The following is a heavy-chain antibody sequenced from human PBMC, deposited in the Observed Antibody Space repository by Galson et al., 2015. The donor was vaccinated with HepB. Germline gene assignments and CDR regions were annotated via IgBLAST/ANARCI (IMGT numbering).Heavy chain of an antibody. CDR1: GGTFSSYA. J-gene: IGHJ4*02. Sequence: SVKVSCKASGGTFSSYAFSWVRQAPGQGLEWMGGIIAIFGTANYAQRFQGRLTTTADESASTAYMDLSSLRSEDTAVYYCASGPNPYYDILTGYYVDYWGQGTLVTVSS. D-gene: IGHD3-9*01. V-gene: IGHV1-69*13. CDR2: IIAIFGTA. CDR3: ASGPNPYYDILTGYYVDY.